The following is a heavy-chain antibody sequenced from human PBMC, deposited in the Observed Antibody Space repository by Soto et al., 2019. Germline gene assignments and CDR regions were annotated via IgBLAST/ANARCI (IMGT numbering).Heavy chain of an antibody. Sequence: PSETLSLTCTVSGGSISSYYWSWIRQPPGKGLEWIGEGNHSGTTYYNPSLKTRVTISVHTPKNQFSLKMSSVTAADTAVYYCARGIGYCSSINCYSSRRLRFDSWGQGTLVTVSS. CDR1: GGSISSYY. J-gene: IGHJ4*02. CDR3: ARGIGYCSSINCYSSRRLRFDS. D-gene: IGHD2-2*01. CDR2: GNHSGTT. V-gene: IGHV4-59*12.